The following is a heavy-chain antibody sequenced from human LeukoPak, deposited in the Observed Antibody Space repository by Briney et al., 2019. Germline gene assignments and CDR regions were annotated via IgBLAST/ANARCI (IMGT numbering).Heavy chain of an antibody. CDR1: GYTFTSYY. CDR2: INPSGGST. Sequence: ASVKVSCKASGYTFTSYYMHWVRQAPGQGLEWMGIINPSGGSTSYAQKFQGRVTMTRDTSTSTVYMELSSLRSEDTAVYYCARAPPHYYDSSGNDAFDIWGQGTMVTVSS. D-gene: IGHD3-22*01. CDR3: ARAPPHYYDSSGNDAFDI. J-gene: IGHJ3*02. V-gene: IGHV1-46*01.